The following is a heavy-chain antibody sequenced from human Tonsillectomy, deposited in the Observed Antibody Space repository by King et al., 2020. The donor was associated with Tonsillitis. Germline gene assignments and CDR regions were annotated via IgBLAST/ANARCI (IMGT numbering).Heavy chain of an antibody. D-gene: IGHD5-24*01. V-gene: IGHV3-33*05. CDR1: GFTFSSYD. CDR3: ARDRDGYIFDY. J-gene: IGHJ4*02. CDR2: ISYDGSNK. Sequence: VQLVESGGGVVQPGRSLRLSCAASGFTFSSYDMYWVRQAPGKGLEWVAVISYDGSNKYYADSVTGRFTISRDNSKNKVYLLMNSLGAEDTAVYYCARDRDGYIFDYWGQGTLVTVSS.